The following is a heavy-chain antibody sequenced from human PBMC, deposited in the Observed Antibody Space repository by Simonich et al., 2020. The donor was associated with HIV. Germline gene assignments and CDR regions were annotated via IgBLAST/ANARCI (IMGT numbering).Heavy chain of an antibody. V-gene: IGHV1-24*01. Sequence: QVQLVQSGAEVKKPGASVKVSCKVSGYTLTELSMHWVRKAPGKGLEWMGGFDPENGETIYAQKFQGRVTMTEDTSTDTAYMELSSLRSEDTAVYYCATVPYSNSFNWFDPWGQGTLVTVSS. J-gene: IGHJ5*02. CDR3: ATVPYSNSFNWFDP. D-gene: IGHD4-4*01. CDR2: FDPENGET. CDR1: GYTLTELS.